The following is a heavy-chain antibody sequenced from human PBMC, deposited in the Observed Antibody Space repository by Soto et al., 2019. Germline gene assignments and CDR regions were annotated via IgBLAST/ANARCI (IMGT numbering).Heavy chain of an antibody. CDR3: VRVYDEGYYGSRSQAGAGY. CDR1: GFTFTTYW. D-gene: IGHD3-10*01. Sequence: EVQLVESGGDLVQPGGSLRLFCSASGFTFTTYWMSWVRQAPGKGLETVANINQDGNEGYYVDFVRGGFTNSRDNIKNPLFLQMNSLAAENTAVYYCVRVYDEGYYGSRSQAGAGYWGQGTLVTVSS. V-gene: IGHV3-7*01. CDR2: INQDGNEG. J-gene: IGHJ4*02.